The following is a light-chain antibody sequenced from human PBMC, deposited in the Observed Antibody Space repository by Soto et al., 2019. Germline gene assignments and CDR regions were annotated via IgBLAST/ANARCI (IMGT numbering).Light chain of an antibody. CDR3: QQYGSSQIT. CDR1: QSVSSSY. J-gene: IGKJ5*01. V-gene: IGKV3-20*01. Sequence: EIVLTQSPGTLSLSPGERATLSCRASQSVSSSYLAWYQQKPGQAPRLLIYGASNWATGIPDRFSGSGSGTDFTLTISRLEPEDFAVYYCQQYGSSQITFGQGTRLEIK. CDR2: GAS.